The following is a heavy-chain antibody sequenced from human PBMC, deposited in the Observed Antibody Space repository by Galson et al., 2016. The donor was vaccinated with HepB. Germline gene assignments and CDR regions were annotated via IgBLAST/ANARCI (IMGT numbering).Heavy chain of an antibody. D-gene: IGHD4-17*01. J-gene: IGHJ6*02. Sequence: SLRHSRAASGFTFSSWWMTWVRQAPGNGLEWVANIKKAGSERYYVDSVKGRCTIYRDNTKNSLYLKMNSLRAEDTAVYYCAREGLSDYGDYKYYYYALDVWGQGTTVTVSS. CDR3: AREGLSDYGDYKYYYYALDV. CDR2: IKKAGSER. CDR1: GFTFSSWW. V-gene: IGHV3-7*01.